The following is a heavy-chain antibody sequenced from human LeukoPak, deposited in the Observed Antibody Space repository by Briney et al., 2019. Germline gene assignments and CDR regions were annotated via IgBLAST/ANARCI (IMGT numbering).Heavy chain of an antibody. D-gene: IGHD3-22*01. CDR3: ARDPPTYYYDSSGYALDY. CDR2: ISSSGSTI. Sequence: GGSLRLSCAVSEFTFSDYYMRWIRQAPGKGLEWVSYISSSGSTIYYADSVKGRFTISRDNAKNSLYLQMNSLRTEDTAVYYCARDPPTYYYDSSGYALDYWGQGTLVTVSS. CDR1: EFTFSDYY. V-gene: IGHV3-11*01. J-gene: IGHJ4*02.